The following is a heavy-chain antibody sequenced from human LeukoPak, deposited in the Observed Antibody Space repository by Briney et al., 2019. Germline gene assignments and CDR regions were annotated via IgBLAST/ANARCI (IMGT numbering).Heavy chain of an antibody. V-gene: IGHV4-61*01. Sequence: SETLSLTCTVSGGSVSSGSYYWSWMRQPPGKGLEWIGYIHYSGSTNYNPSLKSRVTISVDKSKNQFSLKMSSVTAADTAVYYCASTDWNYARWGQGTLVTVSS. CDR1: GGSVSSGSYY. CDR2: IHYSGST. D-gene: IGHD1-7*01. CDR3: ASTDWNYAR. J-gene: IGHJ4*02.